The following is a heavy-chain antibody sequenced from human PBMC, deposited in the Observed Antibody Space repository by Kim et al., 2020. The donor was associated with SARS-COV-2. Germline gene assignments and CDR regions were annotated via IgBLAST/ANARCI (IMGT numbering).Heavy chain of an antibody. D-gene: IGHD5-18*01. J-gene: IGHJ3*02. V-gene: IGHV3-23*01. CDR3: AKCLYSYGSDAFVI. Sequence: ADSVKGRFTISRDNSKTALYLQRNGLTGDDTAVYYCAKCLYSYGSDAFVIWGQGTLVTVSS.